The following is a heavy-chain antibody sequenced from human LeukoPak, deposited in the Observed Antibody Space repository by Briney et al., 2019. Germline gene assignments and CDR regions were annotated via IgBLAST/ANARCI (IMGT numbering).Heavy chain of an antibody. CDR1: GFTFSSYW. CDR2: MNQDGSEK. V-gene: IGHV3-7*01. CDR3: ARGGELLRPADY. D-gene: IGHD1-26*01. Sequence: GGSLRLSCAASGFTFSSYWMSWVRQAPGKGLEWVANMNQDGSEKYYVDSVKGRFTISRDNAKNSLYLQMNNLTAEDTAVYSCARGGELLRPADYWGQGTLVTVSS. J-gene: IGHJ4*02.